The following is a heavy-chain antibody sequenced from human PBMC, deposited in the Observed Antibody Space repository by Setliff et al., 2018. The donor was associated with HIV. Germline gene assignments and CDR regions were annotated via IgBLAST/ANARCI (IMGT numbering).Heavy chain of an antibody. J-gene: IGHJ4*02. CDR1: GVSISTYY. CDR2: IYSSGST. D-gene: IGHD3-9*01. V-gene: IGHV4-4*09. CDR3: AESPYYDRNGFHLTPHYYFDF. Sequence: SETLSLTCTVSGVSISTYYWIWIRQSPGKGLEWIGYIYSSGSTNSNPSLSSRVSMSVDTSKSQFSLKLSSVTAADTAVYFCAESPYYDRNGFHLTPHYYFDFWGQETLVTVSS.